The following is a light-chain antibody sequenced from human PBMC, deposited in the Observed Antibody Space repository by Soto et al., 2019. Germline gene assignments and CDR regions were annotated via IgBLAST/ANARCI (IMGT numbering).Light chain of an antibody. CDR3: QQYGSSPPLT. CDR1: QSISFY. CDR2: DAS. V-gene: IGKV3-20*01. J-gene: IGKJ4*01. Sequence: EIVLTQSPATLSLSPGERATLSCRASQSISFYLTWYQHKPGQAPRLLIYDASNRATGIPARFSGSGSGTDFTLTISRLEPEDFAVYYCQQYGSSPPLTFGGGTKVDI.